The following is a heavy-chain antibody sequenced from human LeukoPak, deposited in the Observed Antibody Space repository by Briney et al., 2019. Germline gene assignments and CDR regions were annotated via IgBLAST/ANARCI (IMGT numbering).Heavy chain of an antibody. CDR3: ARGQQLEGFDY. D-gene: IGHD1-1*01. V-gene: IGHV4-34*01. J-gene: IGHJ4*02. CDR2: INHSGST. CDR1: GGSISSHY. Sequence: SETLSLTCTVSGGSISSHYWSWIRQPPGKGLEWIGEINHSGSTNYNPSLKSRVTISVDTSKNQFSLKLSSVTAADTAVYYCARGQQLEGFDYWGQGTLVTVSS.